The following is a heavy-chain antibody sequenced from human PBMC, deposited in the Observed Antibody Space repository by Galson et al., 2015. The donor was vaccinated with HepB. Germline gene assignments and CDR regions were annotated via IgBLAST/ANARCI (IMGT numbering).Heavy chain of an antibody. CDR1: GYTLTDLS. D-gene: IGHD3-10*01. Sequence: SVKVSCKVSGYTLTDLSMHWVRQAPGKGLEWLGGFDPENAETIYAQMFQGRVTMTEDTSTDTAYMELTSLRSEDTAVYYCATGAIYGSGSYYLDPDNWFDPWGQGTRVTVSS. J-gene: IGHJ5*02. CDR3: ATGAIYGSGSYYLDPDNWFDP. V-gene: IGHV1-24*01. CDR2: FDPENAET.